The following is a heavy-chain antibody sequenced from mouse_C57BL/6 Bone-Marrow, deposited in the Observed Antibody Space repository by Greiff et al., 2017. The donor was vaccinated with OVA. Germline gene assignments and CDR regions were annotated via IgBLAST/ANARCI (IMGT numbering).Heavy chain of an antibody. Sequence: QVQLQQPGAELVKPGASVKLSCKASGYTFTSYWMQWVKQRPGQGLEWIGEIDPSDSYTNYNQKFKGKATLTVDTSTSTAYMQLSSLTSEDAAVYYCARSPLRYGGQGTLVTVSA. V-gene: IGHV1-50*01. CDR3: ARSPLRY. CDR2: IDPSDSYT. CDR1: GYTFTSYW. J-gene: IGHJ3*01. D-gene: IGHD2-12*01.